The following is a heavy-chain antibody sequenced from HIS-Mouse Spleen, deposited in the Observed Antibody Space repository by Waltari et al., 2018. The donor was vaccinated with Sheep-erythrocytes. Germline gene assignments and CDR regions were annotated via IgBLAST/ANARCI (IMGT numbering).Heavy chain of an antibody. Sequence: QLQLQESGPGLVKPSETLSLTCTVSGGPISSSSYYWGWIRQPPGKGPEWIGSIYYSGSTYYNPSLKSRVTISVDTSKNQFSLKLSSVTAADTAVYYCARIRAYFDYWGQGTLVTVSS. J-gene: IGHJ4*02. V-gene: IGHV4-39*07. D-gene: IGHD4-17*01. CDR2: IYYSGST. CDR3: ARIRAYFDY. CDR1: GGPISSSSYY.